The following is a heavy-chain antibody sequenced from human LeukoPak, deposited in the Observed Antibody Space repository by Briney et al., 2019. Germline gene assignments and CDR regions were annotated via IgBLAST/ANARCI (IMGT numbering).Heavy chain of an antibody. CDR1: GFTVSSNY. V-gene: IGHV3-66*01. D-gene: IGHD3-10*01. Sequence: PGGSLRLSCAASGFTVSSNYMSWVRQAPGKGLEWVSVIYSGGSTYYADSVKGRFTISRDNSKNTLYLQMNSLRAEDTAVYYCARAYYYGSGSQINSYYYYYYMDVWGKGTTVTVSS. CDR3: ARAYYYGSGSQINSYYYYYYMDV. J-gene: IGHJ6*03. CDR2: IYSGGST.